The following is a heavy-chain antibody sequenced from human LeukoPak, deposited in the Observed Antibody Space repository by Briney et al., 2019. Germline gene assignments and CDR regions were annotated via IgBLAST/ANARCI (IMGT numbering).Heavy chain of an antibody. CDR2: ISGSGGST. V-gene: IGHV3-23*01. CDR3: AKRIAAAGTRGRLFDY. Sequence: PGGSLRLSCAASGFTFSSYGMSWVRQAPGKGLEWVSAISGSGGSTYYADSVKGRFTISRDNSKNTLYLQMNSLRAEDTAVYYCAKRIAAAGTRGRLFDYWGQGTLVTVSS. D-gene: IGHD6-13*01. J-gene: IGHJ4*02. CDR1: GFTFSSYG.